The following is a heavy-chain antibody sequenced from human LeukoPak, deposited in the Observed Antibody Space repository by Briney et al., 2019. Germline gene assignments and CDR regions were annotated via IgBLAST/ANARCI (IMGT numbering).Heavy chain of an antibody. V-gene: IGHV3-30-3*01. CDR2: ISSDGNNK. CDR1: GFTFSSYA. Sequence: PGGSLRLSCAASGFTFSSYAMHWVRQAPGKGLEWVAVISSDGNNKYYADSVKGRFTISRDNSKNTLYLQMNSLRAEDTAVYYCARDGYLWVVIQLGLFDYWGQGTLVTVSS. J-gene: IGHJ4*02. CDR3: ARDGYLWVVIQLGLFDY. D-gene: IGHD2-2*01.